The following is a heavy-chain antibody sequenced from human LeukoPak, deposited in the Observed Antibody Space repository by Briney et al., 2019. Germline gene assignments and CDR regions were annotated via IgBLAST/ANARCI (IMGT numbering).Heavy chain of an antibody. CDR1: GYTFTSYG. J-gene: IGHJ4*02. CDR3: ARDQYYRGSYNFDY. D-gene: IGHD1-26*01. V-gene: IGHV1-18*01. CDR2: ISAYNGNT. Sequence: ASVKVSCKASGYTFTSYGISWVRQAPGQGLERMGWISAYNGNTNYAQKLQGRVTMTTDTSTSTAYMELRSLRSDDTAVYYCARDQYYRGSYNFDYWGQGTLVTVSS.